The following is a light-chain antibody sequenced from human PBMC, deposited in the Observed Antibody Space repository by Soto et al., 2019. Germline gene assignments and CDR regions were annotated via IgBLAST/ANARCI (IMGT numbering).Light chain of an antibody. J-gene: IGKJ1*01. CDR3: QQYYSHST. V-gene: IGKV1-5*03. CDR1: QNIRTW. Sequence: DIQMTQSPSTLSASVGDRVAITCRASQNIRTWLALYQQKPGKAPNLLIYAASSLESGVPSRFSGSGSATEFTLTISSLQPDDFATYYCQQYYSHSTFGQGTKVDIK. CDR2: AAS.